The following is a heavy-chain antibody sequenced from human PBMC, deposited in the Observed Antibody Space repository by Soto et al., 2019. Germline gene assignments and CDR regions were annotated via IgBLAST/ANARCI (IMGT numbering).Heavy chain of an antibody. Sequence: QVQLVQSGAEVKKPGSSVKVSCKASGGTFSSYAISWVRQAPGQGLEWMGGIIPIFGTANYAQKFQGRVTITADESTSTAYMELSSLRSEDTAVYYCAGSPMVRGVTFNWFDPWGQGTLVTVSS. J-gene: IGHJ5*02. CDR3: AGSPMVRGVTFNWFDP. CDR2: IIPIFGTA. V-gene: IGHV1-69*01. CDR1: GGTFSSYA. D-gene: IGHD3-10*01.